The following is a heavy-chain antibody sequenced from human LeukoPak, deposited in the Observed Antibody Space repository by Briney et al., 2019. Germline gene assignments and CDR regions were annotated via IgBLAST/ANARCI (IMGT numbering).Heavy chain of an antibody. D-gene: IGHD2-21*02. Sequence: GGSLRLSCTASGFTFSNYWMLWVRQAPGKGLVWVSRLNIDGGTTIYADSVKGRFTISRDNAKNTLYLQMNSLRAEDTAVYDCAKPRGDCGGDCYSPYWGQGTLVTVSS. CDR1: GFTFSNYW. J-gene: IGHJ4*02. V-gene: IGHV3-74*01. CDR2: LNIDGGTT. CDR3: AKPRGDCGGDCYSPY.